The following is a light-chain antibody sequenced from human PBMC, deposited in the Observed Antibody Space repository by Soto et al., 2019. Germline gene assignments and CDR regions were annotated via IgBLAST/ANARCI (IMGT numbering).Light chain of an antibody. CDR2: EVS. CDR3: CSYAGSSTFGVV. CDR1: SSDVGSHNL. V-gene: IGLV2-23*02. Sequence: QSALTQPASVSGSPGQSITISCTGTSSDVGSHNLVSWYQQHPGKAPKLMIYEVSARPSGVSNRFSGSKSGNTASLTITGLHAEDEADYYCCSYAGSSTFGVVFGGGTKLTVL. J-gene: IGLJ2*01.